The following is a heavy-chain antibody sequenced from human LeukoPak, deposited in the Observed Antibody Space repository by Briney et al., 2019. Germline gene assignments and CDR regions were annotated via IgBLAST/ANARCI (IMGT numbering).Heavy chain of an antibody. CDR3: ARDLGYCSSTSCYPGQPYYYYGMDV. CDR2: ISYDGSNK. V-gene: IGHV3-30*04. J-gene: IGHJ6*02. Sequence: GRSLRLSCAASGLTFSSYAMHWVRQAPGKGLEWVAVISYDGSNKYYADSVKGRFTISRDNSKNTLYLQMNSLRAEDTAVYYCARDLGYCSSTSCYPGQPYYYYGMDVWGQGTTVTVSS. D-gene: IGHD2-2*01. CDR1: GLTFSSYA.